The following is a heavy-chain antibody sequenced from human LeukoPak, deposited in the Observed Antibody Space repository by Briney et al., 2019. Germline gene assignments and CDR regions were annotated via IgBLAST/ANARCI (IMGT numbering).Heavy chain of an antibody. CDR3: ARDNDYGDHVYYY. D-gene: IGHD4-17*01. CDR2: IIPILGIA. CDR1: GGTFSSYA. V-gene: IGHV1-69*04. Sequence: GASVKVSCKASGGTFSSYAISWVRQAPGQGLEWMGRIIPILGIANYAQKFQGRVTITADKSTSTAYMELSSLRSEDTAAYYCARDNDYGDHVYYYWGQGTLVIVSS. J-gene: IGHJ4*02.